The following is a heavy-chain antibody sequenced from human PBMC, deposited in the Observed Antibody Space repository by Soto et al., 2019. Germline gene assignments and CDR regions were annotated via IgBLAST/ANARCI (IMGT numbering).Heavy chain of an antibody. J-gene: IGHJ2*01. D-gene: IGHD3-9*01. CDR2: IYSSGRT. V-gene: IGHV4-4*07. Sequence: QVHLKGPGPGGVKASETLSLTCSLPGGSTIGRYGIWIRQSAGKGREWIGRIYSSGRTHYNPSLGSRVSMSVVQNSFSLRLTSVTAADTAIYYCARDFDVNTALDYWYFDLWGRGTQVSVSS. CDR3: ARDFDVNTALDYWYFDL. CDR1: GGSTIGRY.